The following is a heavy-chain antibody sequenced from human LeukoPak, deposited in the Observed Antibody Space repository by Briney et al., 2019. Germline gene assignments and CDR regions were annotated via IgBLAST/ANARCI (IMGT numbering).Heavy chain of an antibody. D-gene: IGHD5-12*01. J-gene: IGHJ6*02. CDR2: INHSGST. CDR1: GGSFSGYY. V-gene: IGHV4-34*01. Sequence: SETLSLACAVYGGSFSGYYWSWVRQSPGKGLEWIGEINHSGSTNYNPSLKSRVTISVDTSKNQFSLKLSSVTAADTAVYYCARRLDGFYGMDVWGQGTTVTVSS. CDR3: ARRLDGFYGMDV.